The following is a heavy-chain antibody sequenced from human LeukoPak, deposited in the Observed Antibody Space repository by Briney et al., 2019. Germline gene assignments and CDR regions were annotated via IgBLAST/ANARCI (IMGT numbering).Heavy chain of an antibody. J-gene: IGHJ6*04. Sequence: KTSETLSLTCTVSGYSISSGYYWGWIRQPPGKGLEWIGSIYYSGSTYYNPSLKSRVTISVDTSKNQFSLKLSSVTAADTAVYYCARQPYYYDSSTEVWGKGTTVTVSS. V-gene: IGHV4-38-2*02. D-gene: IGHD3-22*01. CDR2: IYYSGST. CDR1: GYSISSGYY. CDR3: ARQPYYYDSSTEV.